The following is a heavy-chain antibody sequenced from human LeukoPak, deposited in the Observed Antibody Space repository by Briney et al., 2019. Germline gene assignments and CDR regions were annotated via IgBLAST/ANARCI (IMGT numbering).Heavy chain of an antibody. CDR2: IVVGSGNT. J-gene: IGHJ3*02. Sequence: SVKVSCKASGFTFTSSAVQWVRQARGQRLEWIGWIVVGSGNTNYAQKFQERVTITRDMSTSTAYLELSSLRSEDTAVYYCAAGVLLWFGELVGDAFDIWGQGTMVTVSS. V-gene: IGHV1-58*01. CDR1: GFTFTSSA. CDR3: AAGVLLWFGELVGDAFDI. D-gene: IGHD3-10*01.